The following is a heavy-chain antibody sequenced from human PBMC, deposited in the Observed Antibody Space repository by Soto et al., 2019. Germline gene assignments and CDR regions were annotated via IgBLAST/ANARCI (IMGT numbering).Heavy chain of an antibody. CDR2: IYYSGST. CDR1: GGSISSYY. V-gene: IGHV4-59*01. Sequence: QVQLQESGPGLVKPSETLSLTCTVSGGSISSYYWSWIRQPPGKGLEWIGYIYYSGSTNYNPSLRSRVTLSVDTSKNQFSLKLSSVTAADTAVYYCARDTAGPPYYYYYMDVWGKGTTVTVSS. D-gene: IGHD3-10*01. J-gene: IGHJ6*03. CDR3: ARDTAGPPYYYYYMDV.